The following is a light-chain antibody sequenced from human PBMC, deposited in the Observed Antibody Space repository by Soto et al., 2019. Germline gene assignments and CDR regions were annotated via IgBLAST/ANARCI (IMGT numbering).Light chain of an antibody. CDR2: DAS. CDR3: QQRSNWPPIT. Sequence: EIVLTQSPATLSLSPGERATLSCRASQSVSSYLAWYQQKPGQAPRLLIYDASNRATGIPARFSGSGSGTEFTLTISSLAPEDFAVYYCQQRSNWPPITCGQGPRLEI. J-gene: IGKJ5*01. V-gene: IGKV3-11*01. CDR1: QSVSSY.